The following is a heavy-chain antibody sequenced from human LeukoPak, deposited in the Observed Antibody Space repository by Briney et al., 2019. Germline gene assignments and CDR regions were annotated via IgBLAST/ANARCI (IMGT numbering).Heavy chain of an antibody. Sequence: GGSLRLSCAASGFTLSSYSMNWVRQAPGKGLEWVSSISSSSSYIYYADSVKGRFTISRDNARNSLYLQMNSLRAEDTAVSYCASQGSGYDSPIDHWGQGTLVTVSS. J-gene: IGHJ4*02. CDR3: ASQGSGYDSPIDH. D-gene: IGHD5-12*01. CDR1: GFTLSSYS. CDR2: ISSSSSYI. V-gene: IGHV3-21*01.